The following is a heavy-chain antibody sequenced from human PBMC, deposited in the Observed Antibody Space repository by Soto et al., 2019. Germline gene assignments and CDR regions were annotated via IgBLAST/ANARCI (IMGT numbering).Heavy chain of an antibody. Sequence: QVQLVQSGTEVKKPGSSVQVSCKASGGTFRNYPINWVRQAPGQGLEWMGSIFPLTDIPDYAQNFQTRLKISADKSTSTAYMELSSLTSDDTAMYFCARGPLVVLNYFESWGQGTLVTVSS. V-gene: IGHV1-69*02. CDR2: IFPLTDIP. CDR1: GGTFRNYP. J-gene: IGHJ4*02. CDR3: ARGPLVVLNYFES.